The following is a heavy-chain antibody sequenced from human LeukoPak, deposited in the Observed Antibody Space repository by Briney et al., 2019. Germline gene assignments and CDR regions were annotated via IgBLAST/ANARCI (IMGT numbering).Heavy chain of an antibody. CDR1: GDSVSSNSAA. V-gene: IGHV6-1*01. Sequence: SQTLSLTCAISGDSVSSNSAAWNWIRQSPSIGLKWLGRTYYRSKWYNDYAGAGKIRITINPNTSKNQFSLQLNSVTPADTAVYYCARHQIEMPPILDYHSGLDLWAQGTTVPVSS. CDR2: TYYRSKWYN. D-gene: IGHD5-24*01. CDR3: ARHQIEMPPILDYHSGLDL. J-gene: IGHJ6*01.